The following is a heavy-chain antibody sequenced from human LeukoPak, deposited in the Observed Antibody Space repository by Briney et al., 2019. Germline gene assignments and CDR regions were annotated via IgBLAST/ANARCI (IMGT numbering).Heavy chain of an antibody. V-gene: IGHV1-18*04. CDR1: GYTFTGYY. D-gene: IGHD2-2*01. Sequence: ASVKVSCKTSGYTFTGYYMHWVRQAPGQGLEWMGWISAYNGNTNYAQKLQGRVTMTTDTSTSTAYMELRSLRSDDTAVYYCARDIVVVPAAIDMDVWGKGTTVTVSS. J-gene: IGHJ6*03. CDR3: ARDIVVVPAAIDMDV. CDR2: ISAYNGNT.